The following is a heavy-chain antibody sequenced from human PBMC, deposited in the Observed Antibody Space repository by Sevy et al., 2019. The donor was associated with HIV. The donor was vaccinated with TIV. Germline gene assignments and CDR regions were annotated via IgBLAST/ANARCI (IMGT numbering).Heavy chain of an antibody. CDR1: GFTFSNYG. J-gene: IGHJ4*02. V-gene: IGHV3-30*18. CDR2: ISYDGSIK. D-gene: IGHD1-7*01. CDR3: AKDQGRLLELDY. Sequence: GGSLRLSCAASGFTFSNYGMHWVRQAPGKGLEWVAVISYDGSIKYYADSVRGRFTISRDNSKNTLYLQMNSLRPEDTTMYFCAKDQGRLLELDYWGQGTLATVSS.